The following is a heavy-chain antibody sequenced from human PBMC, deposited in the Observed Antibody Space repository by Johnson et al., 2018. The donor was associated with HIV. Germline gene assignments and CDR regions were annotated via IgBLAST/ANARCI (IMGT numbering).Heavy chain of an antibody. CDR3: ARDVVSDGDYPPDAFDI. Sequence: VQLVESGGVVVQPGGSLRLSCAASGFTFDDYTMHWVRQAPGKGLEWVALISWDGGSTYYADSVKGRFTISRDNSKNSLFLQISSLRAEDTAVYFCARDVVSDGDYPPDAFDIWGHGTMVTVSS. D-gene: IGHD2-21*01. V-gene: IGHV3-43*01. J-gene: IGHJ3*02. CDR1: GFTFDDYT. CDR2: ISWDGGST.